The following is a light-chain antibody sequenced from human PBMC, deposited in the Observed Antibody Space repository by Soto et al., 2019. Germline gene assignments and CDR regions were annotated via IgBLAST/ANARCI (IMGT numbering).Light chain of an antibody. J-gene: IGKJ5*01. V-gene: IGKV3-15*01. CDR1: QSVSNN. CDR3: QQYNDLPPIT. CDR2: YAS. Sequence: EIMMTQSPATLSVSPGESATLSCRASQSVSNNLAWYQHKPGQAPRLLIYYASTRATGIPARFSGSGSGTEFTLTISSLQSEDFARYYCQQYNDLPPITFGQGTRLEIK.